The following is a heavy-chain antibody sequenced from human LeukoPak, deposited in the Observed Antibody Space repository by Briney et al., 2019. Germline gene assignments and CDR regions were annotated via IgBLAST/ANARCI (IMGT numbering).Heavy chain of an antibody. CDR1: GYSFTTYG. CDR3: ATVTVAADYYDSSGYGAFDI. Sequence: ASVKVSCKASGYSFTTYGISWLRQAPGHGLEWIGWISVYNGNTNYADKVRGRVLVTTDISTTTAYMELSSLRSEDTAVYYCATVTVAADYYDSSGYGAFDIWGQGTMVTVSS. J-gene: IGHJ3*02. D-gene: IGHD3-22*01. CDR2: ISVYNGNT. V-gene: IGHV1-18*01.